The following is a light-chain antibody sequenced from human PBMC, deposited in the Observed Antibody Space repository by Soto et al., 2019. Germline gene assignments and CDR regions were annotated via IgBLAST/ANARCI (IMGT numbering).Light chain of an antibody. Sequence: DIQMTQSPSTLSASVGARVTITCRASQTISSWLAWYQQKPGKAPKLLIYDVSSLESGVPSRFSGSGSGTDFTLTISSLQSEDFAVYYCQQYNNWPWTFGQGTKVDIK. J-gene: IGKJ1*01. CDR2: DVS. CDR1: QTISSW. V-gene: IGKV1-5*01. CDR3: QQYNNWPWT.